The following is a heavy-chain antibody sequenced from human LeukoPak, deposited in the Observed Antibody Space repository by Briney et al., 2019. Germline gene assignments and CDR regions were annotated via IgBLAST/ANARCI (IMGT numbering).Heavy chain of an antibody. J-gene: IGHJ6*03. CDR2: IYTSGST. D-gene: IGHD3-10*01. CDR3: ARSPRAGNYMDV. V-gene: IGHV4-4*07. CDR1: GGSISSYF. Sequence: SETLSLTCTVSGGSISSYFWSWIRQPAGKGLEWIGRIYTSGSTNYNPSLKSRVTMSVDTSKNQFSLKLSSVTAADTAVYYCARSPRAGNYMDVWGKGTTVTVSS.